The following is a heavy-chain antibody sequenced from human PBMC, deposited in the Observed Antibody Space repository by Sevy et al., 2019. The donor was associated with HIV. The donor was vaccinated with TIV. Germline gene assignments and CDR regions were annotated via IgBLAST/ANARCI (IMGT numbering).Heavy chain of an antibody. CDR3: ARVSGNSEWSYYFDS. CDR1: GGSLSSGAYS. CDR2: LYHSGST. Sequence: SETLSLTCAVSGGSLSSGAYSWSWIRQPPGKGLEWIGCLYHSGSTYYNPSLKSRVTISVDRSKNQFSLKLSSVTAAETAVYYCARVSGNSEWSYYFDSWGQGTLVTVSS. V-gene: IGHV4-30-2*01. J-gene: IGHJ4*02. D-gene: IGHD2-15*01.